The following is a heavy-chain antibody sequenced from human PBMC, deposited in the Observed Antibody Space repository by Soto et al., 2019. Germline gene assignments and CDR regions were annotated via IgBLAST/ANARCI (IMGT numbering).Heavy chain of an antibody. CDR2: VHYSGTT. D-gene: IGHD3-22*01. V-gene: IGHV4-31*03. CDR3: VRGVHDSSGYYYFDN. J-gene: IGHJ4*02. Sequence: QAQLQESGPGLVKPSQTLSLSCTVSGGSMSSGPFYWSWIRQYPEKGLEWIGYVHYSGTTYYNPSLNSRLNISVDTPKNQFSLKLTSATAADTAVYYCVRGVHDSSGYYYFDNWGQGALVTVSS. CDR1: GGSMSSGPFY.